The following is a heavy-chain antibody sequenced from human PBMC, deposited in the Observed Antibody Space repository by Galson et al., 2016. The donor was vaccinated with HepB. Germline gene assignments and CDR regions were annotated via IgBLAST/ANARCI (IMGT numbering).Heavy chain of an antibody. CDR3: ARDRGDLRFFDASLTSHDGFDL. V-gene: IGHV3-7*03. CDR2: IKQDGSEE. Sequence: SLRLSCATSGFKFSNYWMSWVRQAPGKGLEWVANIKQDGSEEYYLDSVRRRFTISRDNAKNSLFLQINGLRGEDSAVYYCARDRGDLRFFDASLTSHDGFDLWGQGSMVTVSS. CDR1: GFKFSNYW. J-gene: IGHJ3*01. D-gene: IGHD3-9*01.